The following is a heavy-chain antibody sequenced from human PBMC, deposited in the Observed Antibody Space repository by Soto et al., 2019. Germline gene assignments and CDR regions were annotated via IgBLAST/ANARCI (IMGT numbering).Heavy chain of an antibody. CDR2: IYYSGST. J-gene: IGHJ4*02. CDR1: GGSISSGGYY. Sequence: PSEPLSLTCTVSGGSISSGGYYRSWILHHPGKGLEWIGYIYYSGSTYYNPSLKSRVTISVDTSKNQFSLKLSSVTAADTAVYYCARGKPGITMIVVASTCFDYWGQGTLVTVSS. V-gene: IGHV4-31*03. D-gene: IGHD3-22*01. CDR3: ARGKPGITMIVVASTCFDY.